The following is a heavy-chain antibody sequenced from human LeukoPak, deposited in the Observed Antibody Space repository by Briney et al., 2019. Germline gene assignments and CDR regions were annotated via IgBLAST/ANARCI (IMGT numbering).Heavy chain of an antibody. V-gene: IGHV3-21*01. J-gene: IGHJ5*02. Sequence: PGGSLRLSCAASGFTFSSYSMNWVRQAPGKGLEWVSPISSSSSYIYYADSVKGRFTISRDNAKNSLYLQMNSLRAEDTAVYYCARVRSHNYYDTWLDPWGQGTLVTVSS. D-gene: IGHD3-22*01. CDR3: ARVRSHNYYDTWLDP. CDR2: ISSSSSYI. CDR1: GFTFSSYS.